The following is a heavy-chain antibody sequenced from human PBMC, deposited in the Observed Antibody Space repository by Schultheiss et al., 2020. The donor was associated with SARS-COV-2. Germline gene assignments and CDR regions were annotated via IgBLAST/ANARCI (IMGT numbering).Heavy chain of an antibody. J-gene: IGHJ4*02. CDR2: VKQDGSEK. CDR1: GFTVSCKS. CDR3: ARELFPYFEY. V-gene: IGHV3-7*03. Sequence: GGSLRLSCAASGFTVSCKSMNWVRQAPGKGLEWVASVKQDGSEKYYVNSVKGRFTISRDNAKNSLYLQMNSLRAEDTAVYYCARELFPYFEYWGQGTLVTVSS.